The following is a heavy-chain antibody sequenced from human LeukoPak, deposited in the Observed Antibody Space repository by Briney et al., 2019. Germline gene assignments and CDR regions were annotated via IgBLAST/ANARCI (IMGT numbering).Heavy chain of an antibody. J-gene: IGHJ5*02. CDR1: GGSISSYY. CDR2: IYYRGST. Sequence: SETLSLTCTVSGGSISSYYWSWIRQPPGKGLEWIGYIYYRGSTNYNPSLKSRVTISVDTSKNQFSLKLSSVTAADTAVYYCARDLVRGVRGWFDPWGQGTLVTVSS. D-gene: IGHD3-10*01. V-gene: IGHV4-59*01. CDR3: ARDLVRGVRGWFDP.